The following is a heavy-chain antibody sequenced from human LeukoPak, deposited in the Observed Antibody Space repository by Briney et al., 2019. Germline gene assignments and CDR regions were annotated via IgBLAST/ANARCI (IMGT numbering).Heavy chain of an antibody. V-gene: IGHV4-4*07. CDR2: VSSSAGA. Sequence: SETLSLICIVSGGSISGYNCNWVRQTAGKGLEWIGHVSSSAGATYNPSLTTRVTVSVDTSKNHCSLRLNYVTAADTAVYFCAGHRHGYSGYDDSSGQGTLGTVSA. CDR1: GGSISGYN. D-gene: IGHD5-12*01. CDR3: AGHRHGYSGYDDS. J-gene: IGHJ5*01.